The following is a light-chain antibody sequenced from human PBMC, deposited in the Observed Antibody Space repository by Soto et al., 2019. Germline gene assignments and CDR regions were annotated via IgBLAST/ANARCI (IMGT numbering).Light chain of an antibody. CDR1: SSDVGGYDF. CDR3: TSYTRSDIGV. Sequence: QSALTQPASVSGSPGQSITISCTGTSSDVGGYDFVSWYQQRPGKAPKLIIYDVSNRPSGVSNRFSGSNSGNTASLPISGLHAEDEADYYCTSYTRSDIGVFGGGTKLTVL. J-gene: IGLJ3*02. CDR2: DVS. V-gene: IGLV2-14*01.